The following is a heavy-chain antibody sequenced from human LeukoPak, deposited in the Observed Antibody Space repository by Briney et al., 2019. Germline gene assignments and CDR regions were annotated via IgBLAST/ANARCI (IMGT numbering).Heavy chain of an antibody. J-gene: IGHJ4*02. D-gene: IGHD5-18*01. CDR1: GFTFSSYS. V-gene: IGHV3-21*01. CDR2: ISSSSSYI. CDR3: ARDLDEDTAMVTSFLLNY. Sequence: GGSLRLSCAASGFTFSSYSMNWVRQAPGKGLEWVSSISSSSSYIYYADSVKGRFTISRDNAKNSLYLQMNSLRAEDTAVYYCARDLDEDTAMVTSFLLNYWGQGTLVAVSS.